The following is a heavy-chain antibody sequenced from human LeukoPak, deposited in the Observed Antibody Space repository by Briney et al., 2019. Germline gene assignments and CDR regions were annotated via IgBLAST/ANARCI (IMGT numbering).Heavy chain of an antibody. J-gene: IGHJ4*02. D-gene: IGHD2-15*01. CDR3: ARSDCSGGSCYGKIFDY. Sequence: SETLSLTCTVSGGSISSYYWSWIRQPPGKGLEWIGDIYYTGSTNYNPSLKSRVTISVDTSKNQFSLNLSSVTAADTAVYYCARSDCSGGSCYGKIFDYWGQGTLVTVSS. CDR1: GGSISSYY. CDR2: IYYTGST. V-gene: IGHV4-59*01.